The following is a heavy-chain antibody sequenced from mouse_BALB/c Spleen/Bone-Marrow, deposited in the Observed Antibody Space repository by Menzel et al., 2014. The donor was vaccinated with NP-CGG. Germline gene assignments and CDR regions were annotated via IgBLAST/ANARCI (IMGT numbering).Heavy chain of an antibody. J-gene: IGHJ2*01. CDR1: GYAFTNYL. CDR2: INPGSRST. D-gene: IGHD1-1*01. V-gene: IGHV1-54*01. Sequence: VQLVESGAELARPGTSVKVSCKASGYAFTNYLIEWVKQRPGQGFEWIGVINPGSRSTNYNEKFKGKATLTADKSSSTAYMQLSSLTSDDSAVYFCARRTTGVAPFDYWGQGTTLTVSS. CDR3: ARRTTGVAPFDY.